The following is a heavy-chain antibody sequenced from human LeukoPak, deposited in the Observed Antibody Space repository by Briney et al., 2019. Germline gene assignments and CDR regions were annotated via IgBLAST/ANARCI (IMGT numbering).Heavy chain of an antibody. V-gene: IGHV3-23*01. CDR2: ISGSGGST. CDR3: AKAVVVVPAAMGGYYYYGMDV. J-gene: IGHJ6*02. Sequence: GGSLRLSCAASGFTFSSYAMSWVRQAPGKGLEWVSAISGSGGSTYYADSVKGRFTISRDNSKNTLYLQMNSLRAEDTAVYYCAKAVVVVPAAMGGYYYYGMDVWGQGTTVTVS. D-gene: IGHD2-2*01. CDR1: GFTFSSYA.